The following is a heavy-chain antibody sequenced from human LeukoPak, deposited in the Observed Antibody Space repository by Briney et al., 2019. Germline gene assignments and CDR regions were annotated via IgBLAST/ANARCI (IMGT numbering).Heavy chain of an antibody. Sequence: GGSLRLSCAASGFTFSSYAMTWVRQAPGRGLEWVSSIRPSGDNTYYGDSVKGRFTISRDNSKNTVYLQMNNMRVDDTAVYYCARLILYYYGSGSYYYFDYWGQGTLVTVSS. J-gene: IGHJ4*02. CDR3: ARLILYYYGSGSYYYFDY. V-gene: IGHV3-23*01. D-gene: IGHD3-10*01. CDR1: GFTFSSYA. CDR2: IRPSGDNT.